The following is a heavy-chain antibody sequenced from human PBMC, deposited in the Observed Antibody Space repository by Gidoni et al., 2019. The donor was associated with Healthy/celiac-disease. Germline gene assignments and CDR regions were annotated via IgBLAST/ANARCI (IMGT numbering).Heavy chain of an antibody. J-gene: IGHJ3*02. V-gene: IGHV5-51*01. CDR2: IYPGDSDT. D-gene: IGHD3-16*01. CDR3: ARTGGVRSRATHAFDI. Sequence: EVQLVQSGAEVKKPGESLQISCTGSGYSFTSYWIGWVRQMPGKGLEWMGIIYPGDSDTRYSPSFQGQVTISADKSISTAYLQWSSLKASDTAMYYCARTGGVRSRATHAFDIWGQGTMVTVSS. CDR1: GYSFTSYW.